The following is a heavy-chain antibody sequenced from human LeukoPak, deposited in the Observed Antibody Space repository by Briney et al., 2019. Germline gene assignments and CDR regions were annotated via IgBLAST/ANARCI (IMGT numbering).Heavy chain of an antibody. Sequence: ASVKVSCKASGYTFTAYYMHWVRRAPGQGLEWMGWINPNSGGTNYAQKFQGRVTMTRDTSISTAYMELSRLTSDDTAVFYCARDDGQGATDYWGQGTLVTVSP. CDR3: ARDDGQGATDY. CDR1: GYTFTAYY. D-gene: IGHD1-26*01. V-gene: IGHV1-2*02. J-gene: IGHJ4*02. CDR2: INPNSGGT.